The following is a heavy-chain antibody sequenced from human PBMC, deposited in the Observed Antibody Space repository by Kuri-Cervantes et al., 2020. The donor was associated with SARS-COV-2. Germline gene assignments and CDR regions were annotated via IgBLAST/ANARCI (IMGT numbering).Heavy chain of an antibody. D-gene: IGHD6-13*01. CDR2: IYYSGST. J-gene: IGHJ2*01. CDR3: ARHAAWHGSSDWYFDL. V-gene: IGHV4-39*01. Sequence: SETLSLTCTVSGGSISSSSYYWGWIRQPPGKGLEWIGSIYYSGSTYYNPSLKSRVTISVETSKNQFSLKLSSVTAADTAVFYCARHAAWHGSSDWYFDLWGRGTLVTVSS. CDR1: GGSISSSSYY.